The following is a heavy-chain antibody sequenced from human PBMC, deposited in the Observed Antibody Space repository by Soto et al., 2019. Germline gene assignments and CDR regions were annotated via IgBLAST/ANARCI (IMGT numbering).Heavy chain of an antibody. CDR2: INHSGST. CDR1: GGSFSGYY. CDR3: ARVRDYGGKRRLWYFDL. V-gene: IGHV4-34*01. D-gene: IGHD4-17*01. J-gene: IGHJ2*01. Sequence: SETLSLTCAVYGGSFSGYYWSWIRQPPGKGLEWIGEINHSGSTNYNPSLKSRVTISVDTSKNQFSLKLSSVTAADTAVYYCARVRDYGGKRRLWYFDLWGRGTLVTVSS.